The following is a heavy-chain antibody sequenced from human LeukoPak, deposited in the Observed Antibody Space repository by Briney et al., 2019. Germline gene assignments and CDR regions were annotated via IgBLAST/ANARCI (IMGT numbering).Heavy chain of an antibody. CDR2: IKQDGSEK. V-gene: IGHV3-7*03. D-gene: IGHD2-8*02. CDR1: GFTFSSYW. Sequence: GGSLRLSCVASGFTFSSYWVTWVRQAPGKGLECVGNIKQDGSEKYYMHSVKGRFTISRDNAKNSLYLQMNSMRAEDTAVYYCARDYWPDSEHYWGQETLVTVSS. J-gene: IGHJ4*02. CDR3: ARDYWPDSEHY.